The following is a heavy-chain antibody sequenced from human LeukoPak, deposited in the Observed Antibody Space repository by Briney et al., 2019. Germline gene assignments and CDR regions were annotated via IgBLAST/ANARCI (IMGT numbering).Heavy chain of an antibody. V-gene: IGHV4-4*07. D-gene: IGHD6-13*01. Sequence: SETLSLTCTVSGGSISSYYWSWIRQPAGKGLEWIGRIYTSGSTNYNPSLKSRVTMSVDTSKNQFSLKLSSVTATDTAVYYCARRVHSSSWSSYFDYWGQETLVTVSS. CDR1: GGSISSYY. J-gene: IGHJ4*02. CDR3: ARRVHSSSWSSYFDY. CDR2: IYTSGST.